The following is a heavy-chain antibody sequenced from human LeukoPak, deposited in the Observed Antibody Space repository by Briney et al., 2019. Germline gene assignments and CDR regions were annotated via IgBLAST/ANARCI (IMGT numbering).Heavy chain of an antibody. D-gene: IGHD3-9*01. CDR1: GGSFSGYY. Sequence: SETLSLTCAVYGGSFSGYYWSWIRQPPGKGLEWIGEINHSGSTNYNPSLKSRVTISVDTSKNQFSLKLSAVTAADTAVYYCARVSRYFDWLLNPPYFDYWGQGTLVTVSS. V-gene: IGHV4-34*01. J-gene: IGHJ4*02. CDR2: INHSGST. CDR3: ARVSRYFDWLLNPPYFDY.